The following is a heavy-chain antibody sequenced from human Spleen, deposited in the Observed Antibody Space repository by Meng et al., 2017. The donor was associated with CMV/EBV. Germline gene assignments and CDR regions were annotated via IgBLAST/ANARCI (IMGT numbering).Heavy chain of an antibody. CDR2: INYDGTT. Sequence: ESLKISCTVSGDSISSTIYYWGWIRQPPGKRLEWIAYINYDGTTYYNPSLKSRVAISVDTSMNQVSLKLNFVTAADTAVYYCARHVASSSKFDYWGQGTLVTVSS. V-gene: IGHV4-39*01. J-gene: IGHJ4*02. D-gene: IGHD3-10*01. CDR3: ARHVASSSKFDY. CDR1: GDSISSTIYY.